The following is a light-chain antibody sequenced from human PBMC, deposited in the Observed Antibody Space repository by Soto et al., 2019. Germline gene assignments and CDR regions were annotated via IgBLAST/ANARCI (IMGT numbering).Light chain of an antibody. CDR3: QQYYSTWYT. CDR2: WAS. J-gene: IGKJ2*01. Sequence: DNVMTQSPDSLAVSLGERATINCKSSQSVLYSSNNKNYLAWYQQKPGQPPKLLIYWASTRESGVPDRFSGSGSGTDFTLTISSLQAEDVAVYYCQQYYSTWYTFGQGTKLEIK. V-gene: IGKV4-1*01. CDR1: QSVLYSSNNKNY.